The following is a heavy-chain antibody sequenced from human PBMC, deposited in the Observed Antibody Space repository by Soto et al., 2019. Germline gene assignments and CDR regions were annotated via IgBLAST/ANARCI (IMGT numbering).Heavy chain of an antibody. J-gene: IGHJ4*02. CDR1: RYSFTSYW. V-gene: IGHV5-51*01. Sequence: GASLKISCKGSRYSFTSYWIGWVRQMPGKGLAWMGIIYPGDSDTRYSPSFQGQVTISADKSISTAYLQWSSLKASDTAMYYCARHPLHYYDSSRQYDGFDYWGPGTLVAVSS. D-gene: IGHD3-22*01. CDR3: ARHPLHYYDSSRQYDGFDY. CDR2: IYPGDSDT.